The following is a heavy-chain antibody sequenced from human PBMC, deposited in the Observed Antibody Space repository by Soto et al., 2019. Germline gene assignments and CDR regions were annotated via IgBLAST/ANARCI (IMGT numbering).Heavy chain of an antibody. CDR2: IYSGGST. D-gene: IGHD7-27*01. CDR3: ARGTPHQLGIAEEYFDY. Sequence: GGSLRLSCAASGFTVSSNYMSWVRQAPGKGLEWVSVIYSGGSTYYADSVKGRFTISRDNSKNTLYLQMNSLRAEDTAVYYCARGTPHQLGIAEEYFDYWGQGTLVTVSS. CDR1: GFTVSSNY. J-gene: IGHJ4*02. V-gene: IGHV3-53*01.